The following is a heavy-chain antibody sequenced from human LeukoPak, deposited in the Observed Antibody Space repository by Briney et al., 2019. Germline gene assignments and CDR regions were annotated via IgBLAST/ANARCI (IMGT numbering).Heavy chain of an antibody. CDR2: IIPIFGTA. D-gene: IGHD6-13*01. J-gene: IGHJ3*02. V-gene: IGHV1-69*05. CDR3: ARGYSSSWYNAFDI. CDR1: GGTFSSYA. Sequence: SAKVSCKASGGTFSSYAISWVRQAPGQGLEWMGGIIPIFGTANYAQKFQGRVTITTDESTSTAYMELSSLRSEDTAVYYCARGYSSSWYNAFDIWGQGTMVTVSS.